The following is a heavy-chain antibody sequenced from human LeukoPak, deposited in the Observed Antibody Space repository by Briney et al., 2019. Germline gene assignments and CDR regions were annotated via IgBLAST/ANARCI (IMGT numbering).Heavy chain of an antibody. D-gene: IGHD4-11*01. CDR3: ARTTVTGLNWFDP. J-gene: IGHJ5*02. V-gene: IGHV4-61*05. CDR1: GGSISSSSYY. CDR2: IYYSGST. Sequence: PSETLSLTCTVSGGSISSSSYYWGWIRQPPGKGLEWIGYIYYSGSTNYNPSLKSRVTISVDTSKNQFSLKLSSVTAADTAVYYCARTTVTGLNWFDPWGQGTLVTVSS.